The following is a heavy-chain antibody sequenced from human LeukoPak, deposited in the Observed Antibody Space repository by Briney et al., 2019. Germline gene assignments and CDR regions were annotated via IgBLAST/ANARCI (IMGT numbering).Heavy chain of an antibody. D-gene: IGHD2/OR15-2a*01. CDR3: ASVIPSASGTFDI. CDR2: IYTSGRS. J-gene: IGHJ3*02. V-gene: IGHV4-61*02. CDR1: GGSISSGTYY. Sequence: SETLSLTCTVSGGSISSGTYYWSWIRQPAGKGLEWIGRIYTSGRSNFNPSLKSRVTMSVDTSKNQFSLNLASVTAADTAMYYCASVIPSASGTFDIWGQGTMVTVSS.